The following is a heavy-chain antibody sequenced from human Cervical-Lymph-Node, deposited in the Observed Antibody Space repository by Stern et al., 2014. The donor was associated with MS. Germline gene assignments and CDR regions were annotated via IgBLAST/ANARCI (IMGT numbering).Heavy chain of an antibody. CDR1: GGSVSSTDYY. J-gene: IGHJ6*02. D-gene: IGHD6-13*01. CDR2: IYYSGST. Sequence: QVQLQESGPGLVKPSETLSLTCTVSGGSVSSTDYYWGWIRQPPGKGLEWIGSIYYSGSTYHNSSLKSRFTIPVDTPKTQFSLRLRSVTAADTAVYYCGRHGERSSWYFSLRGLDVWGQGTTVTVSS. V-gene: IGHV4-39*01. CDR3: GRHGERSSWYFSLRGLDV.